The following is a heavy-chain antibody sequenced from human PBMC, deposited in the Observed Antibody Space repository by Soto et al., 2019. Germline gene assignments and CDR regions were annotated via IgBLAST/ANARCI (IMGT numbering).Heavy chain of an antibody. CDR3: ARNLDMYYGSGSYLKGAFDI. D-gene: IGHD3-10*01. CDR2: TYYRSKWYN. Sequence: QSQPLSLTCAISGDSVSSNSAAWNWIRQSPSRGLEWLGRTYYRSKWYNDYAVSVKSRITINPDTSKNQFSLQLNSVTPEDTAVYYCARNLDMYYGSGSYLKGAFDIWGQGTMVTVSS. CDR1: GDSVSSNSAA. J-gene: IGHJ3*02. V-gene: IGHV6-1*01.